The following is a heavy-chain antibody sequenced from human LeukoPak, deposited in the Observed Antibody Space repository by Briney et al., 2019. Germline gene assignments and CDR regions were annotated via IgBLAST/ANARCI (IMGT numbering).Heavy chain of an antibody. CDR2: INYSGST. J-gene: IGHJ5*02. V-gene: IGHV4-39*07. D-gene: IGHD6-19*01. CDR3: ARDRISVADPPNWFDP. CDR1: GGSISSSSYY. Sequence: SETLSLTCTVSGGSISSSSYYWGWIRQPPGKGLEWMGSINYSGSTYHNPSLKSRVTISVDTSKNQFSLKLSSVTAADTAVYYCARDRISVADPPNWFDPWGQGTLVTVSS.